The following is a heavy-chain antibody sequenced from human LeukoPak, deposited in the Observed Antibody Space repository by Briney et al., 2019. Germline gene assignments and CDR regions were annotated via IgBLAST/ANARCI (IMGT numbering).Heavy chain of an antibody. CDR3: ARALGSTDDC. CDR2: IWYDGKKE. Sequence: GRSLRLSCAASGFTFRNYGMHRVRQAPGKGLEWVAVIWYDGKKEHYADSVKGRFTISRDNSKNTLDLQMNSLRAEDTAVCYCARALGSTDDCWGQGTLVTVSS. J-gene: IGHJ4*02. CDR1: GFTFRNYG. D-gene: IGHD2-2*01. V-gene: IGHV3-33*01.